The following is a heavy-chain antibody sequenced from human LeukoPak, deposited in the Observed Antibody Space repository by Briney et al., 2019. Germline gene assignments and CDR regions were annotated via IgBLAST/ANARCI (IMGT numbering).Heavy chain of an antibody. CDR2: IYYSGST. V-gene: IGHV4-39*02. D-gene: IGHD5-12*01. Sequence: PSETLSLTCTVSGGSISSSSYYWGWIRQPPGKGLEWIGSIYYSGSTYYNWSLKSRVTISVDTSKNQFSLKLSSVTAADTAVYYCARDYDLGYAGYWGQGTLVTVSS. CDR3: ARDYDLGYAGY. J-gene: IGHJ4*02. CDR1: GGSISSSSYY.